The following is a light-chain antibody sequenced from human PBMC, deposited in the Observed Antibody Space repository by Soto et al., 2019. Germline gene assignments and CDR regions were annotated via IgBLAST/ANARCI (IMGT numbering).Light chain of an antibody. V-gene: IGLV4-69*01. CDR1: SGHRTYA. Sequence: QLALTQSPSASASLGASVKLTRTLNSGHRTYAIAWHQQQPEKGPRYLMKVNSDGSHSKGDGIPDRFSGSSSGAERYLTISSLQSEDEADYYCQTWGTGIPVFGGGTKLTVL. CDR3: QTWGTGIPV. J-gene: IGLJ3*02. CDR2: VNSDGSH.